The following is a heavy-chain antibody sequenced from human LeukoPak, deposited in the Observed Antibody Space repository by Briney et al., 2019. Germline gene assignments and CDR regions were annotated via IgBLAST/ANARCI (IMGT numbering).Heavy chain of an antibody. CDR1: GYTFTSYG. CDR3: AREETHHVYYGMDV. V-gene: IGHV1-18*01. Sequence: ASVKVSCKASGYTFTSYGISWVRQAPGQGPEWMGWISAYNGNTNYAQKVQGRVTMTTDTSTSTAYMELRSLRSDDTAVYYCAREETHHVYYGMDVWGQGTMVTVSS. D-gene: IGHD1-14*01. CDR2: ISAYNGNT. J-gene: IGHJ6*02.